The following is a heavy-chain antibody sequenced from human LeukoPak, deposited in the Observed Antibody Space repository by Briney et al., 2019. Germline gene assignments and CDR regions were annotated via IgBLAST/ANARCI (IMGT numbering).Heavy chain of an antibody. J-gene: IGHJ4*02. Sequence: VASVKVSRKASGGTFSSYAISWVRQAPGQGLEWMGGIIPIFGTANYAQKFQGRVTITADESTSTAYMELSSLRSEDTAVYYCARGHSGCLDYWGQGTLVTVSS. D-gene: IGHD5-12*01. CDR1: GGTFSSYA. CDR3: ARGHSGCLDY. V-gene: IGHV1-69*13. CDR2: IIPIFGTA.